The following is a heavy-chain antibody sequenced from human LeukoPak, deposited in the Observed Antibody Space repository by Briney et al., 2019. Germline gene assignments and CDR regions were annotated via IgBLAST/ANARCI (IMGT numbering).Heavy chain of an antibody. Sequence: ASVKVSCKASGYTFTGYYMHWVRQAPGQGPEWMGWINPNSGGTNYAQKFQGRVTMTRDTSISTAYMELSRLRSDDTAVYYCARDPRRITGTTTPFDYWGQGTLVTVSS. J-gene: IGHJ4*02. V-gene: IGHV1-2*02. D-gene: IGHD1-7*01. CDR2: INPNSGGT. CDR1: GYTFTGYY. CDR3: ARDPRRITGTTTPFDY.